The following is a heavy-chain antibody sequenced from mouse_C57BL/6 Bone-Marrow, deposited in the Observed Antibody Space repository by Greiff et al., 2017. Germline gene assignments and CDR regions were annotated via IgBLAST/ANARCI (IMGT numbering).Heavy chain of an antibody. Sequence: VNVVESGAELARPGASVKLSCKASGYTFTSYGISWVKQRTGQGLEWIGEIYPRSGNTYYNEKFKGKATLTADKSSSTAYMELRSLTSEDSAVYFCARGSSYRFAYWGQGTLVTVSA. CDR2: IYPRSGNT. D-gene: IGHD1-1*01. V-gene: IGHV1-81*01. J-gene: IGHJ3*01. CDR1: GYTFTSYG. CDR3: ARGSSYRFAY.